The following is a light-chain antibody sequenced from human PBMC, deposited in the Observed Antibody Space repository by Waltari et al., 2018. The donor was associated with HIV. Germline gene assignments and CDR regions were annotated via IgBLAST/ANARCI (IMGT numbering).Light chain of an antibody. CDR1: SNNVRNQG. CDR2: RNN. J-gene: IGLJ2*01. CDR3: SAWDSSLSAVV. Sequence: QAGLTQPPSVSKGLRQTATLTCTGNSNNVRNQGPAWLQQHQGHPPKLLSYRNNNRPSGISERFSASRSGNTASLTITGLQPEDEADYYCSAWDSSLSAVVFGGGTKLTVL. V-gene: IGLV10-54*04.